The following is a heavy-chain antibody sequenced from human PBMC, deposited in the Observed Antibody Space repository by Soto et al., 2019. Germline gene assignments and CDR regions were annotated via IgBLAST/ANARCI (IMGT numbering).Heavy chain of an antibody. Sequence: GGSLRLSCAASGFTFSTYWMHWVRQAPGKGLVWVSRINSDGTSTSYADSVKGRFIISRDNAKKTLFLQMNSLRADDTAVYYCVRDEYRRDSSFDPWGQGTLVTVSS. J-gene: IGHJ5*02. V-gene: IGHV3-74*01. CDR3: VRDEYRRDSSFDP. D-gene: IGHD4-4*01. CDR1: GFTFSTYW. CDR2: INSDGTST.